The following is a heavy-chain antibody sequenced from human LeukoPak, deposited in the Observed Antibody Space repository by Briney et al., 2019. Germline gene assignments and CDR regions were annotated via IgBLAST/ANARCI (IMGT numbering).Heavy chain of an antibody. CDR2: ISGTSVHI. D-gene: IGHD1-26*01. J-gene: IGHJ4*02. CDR1: GFTFSSYA. V-gene: IGHV3-21*01. Sequence: GGSLRLSCAASGFTFSSYAMSWVRQAPGKALEWVSAISGTSVHIYYADSVKGRFTISRDNVKESLYLHMNSLRAEDTAVYYCASGTIVGARGADNWGQGTLVTVSS. CDR3: ASGTIVGARGADN.